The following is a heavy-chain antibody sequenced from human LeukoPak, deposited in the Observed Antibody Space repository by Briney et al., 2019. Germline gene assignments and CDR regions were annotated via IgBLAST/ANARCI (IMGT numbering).Heavy chain of an antibody. CDR3: ARGGYCSSTSCANWFDP. Sequence: ASVKVSCKASGYTLTGYYMHWVRQAPGQGLEWMGWINPNSGGTNYAQKFQGRVTMTRDTSISTAYMELSRLRSDDTVVYYCARGGYCSSTSCANWFDPWGQGTLVTVSS. J-gene: IGHJ5*02. V-gene: IGHV1-2*02. CDR2: INPNSGGT. CDR1: GYTLTGYY. D-gene: IGHD2-2*01.